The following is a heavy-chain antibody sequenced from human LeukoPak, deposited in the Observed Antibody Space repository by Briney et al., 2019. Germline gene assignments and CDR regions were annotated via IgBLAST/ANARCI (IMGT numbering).Heavy chain of an antibody. J-gene: IGHJ4*02. CDR2: ISGSGGST. CDR1: GFTFSSYG. V-gene: IGHV3-23*01. CDR3: AKDLHYCSGGSCYSNPYYFDY. Sequence: GGSLRLSCAASGFTFSSYGMSWVRQAPGKGLEWVSAISGSGGSTYYADSVKGRFTISRDNSKNTLYLQMNSLRAEDTAVYYCAKDLHYCSGGSCYSNPYYFDYWSQGTLVTVSS. D-gene: IGHD2-15*01.